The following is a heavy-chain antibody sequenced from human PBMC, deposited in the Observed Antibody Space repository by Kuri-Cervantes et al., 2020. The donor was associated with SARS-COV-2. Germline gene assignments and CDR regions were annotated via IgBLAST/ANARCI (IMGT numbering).Heavy chain of an antibody. CDR3: ARSIAVAEYYYYYYYMDV. J-gene: IGHJ6*03. CDR1: GYTFTSYG. V-gene: IGHV1-18*01. D-gene: IGHD6-19*01. Sequence: AAVKVSCKASGYTFTSYGISWVRQAPGQGLEWMGWISAYNGNTNYAQKLQGRVTMTTDTSTGTAYMELRSLRSDDTAVYYCARSIAVAEYYYYYYYMDVWGKGTTVTVSS. CDR2: ISAYNGNT.